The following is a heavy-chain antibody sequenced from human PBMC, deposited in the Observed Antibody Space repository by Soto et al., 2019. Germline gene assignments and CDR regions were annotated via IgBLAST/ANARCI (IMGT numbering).Heavy chain of an antibody. D-gene: IGHD4-4*01. CDR3: AGWGGHDYNY. V-gene: IGHV3-7*03. J-gene: IGHJ4*02. Sequence: EVQLVQSGGGLVQPGGSLRLSCVGSGFTFTDFYMNWVRQAPGKGLEWVANIRPDGSETNYVESVKGRFTTSRDNAKNSLFLQMNSLRADATAVCYCAGWGGHDYNYWGQGILVTVSS. CDR2: IRPDGSET. CDR1: GFTFTDFY.